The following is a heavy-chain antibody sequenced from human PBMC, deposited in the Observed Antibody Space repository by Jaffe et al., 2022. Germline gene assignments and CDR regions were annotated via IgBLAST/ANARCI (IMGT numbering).Heavy chain of an antibody. Sequence: EVQLVESGGVVVQPGGSLRLSCAASGFTFDNFAMHWVRQAPGKGLEWVSLISWDGGSTYYADSVKGRFTISRDNSKKSLYLQMNSLRAEDTALYYCAKDRGSSGWYYFDYWGQGTLVTVSS. V-gene: IGHV3-43D*04. CDR2: ISWDGGST. D-gene: IGHD6-19*01. CDR3: AKDRGSSGWYYFDY. J-gene: IGHJ4*02. CDR1: GFTFDNFA.